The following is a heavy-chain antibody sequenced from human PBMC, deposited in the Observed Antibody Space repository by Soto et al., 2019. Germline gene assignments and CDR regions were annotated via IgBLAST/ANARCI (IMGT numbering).Heavy chain of an antibody. CDR2: IYTGGGT. CDR1: GFSVSIHY. V-gene: IGHV3-53*01. J-gene: IGHJ4*02. D-gene: IGHD6-13*01. Sequence: GGSLRLSCAVSGFSVSIHYMSWVRQAPGKGLEWVSVIYTGGGTDYADSVRGRFTVSRDNAQNTLYLQMNNLRAEDTAVYCCARGGGAGGAWNFDYWGQGSLVTVSS. CDR3: ARGGGAGGAWNFDY.